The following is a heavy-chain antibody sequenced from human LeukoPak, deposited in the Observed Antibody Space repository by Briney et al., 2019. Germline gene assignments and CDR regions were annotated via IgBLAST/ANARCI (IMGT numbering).Heavy chain of an antibody. CDR1: GFTFSSYS. Sequence: GGSLRLSCAASGFTFSSYSMNWVRQAPGKGLEWVSSISSSSSYIYYADSVKGRFTISRDNAKNSLYLQMNCLRAEDTAVYYCARDVLSGSGSSTLYYYYMDVWGKGTTVTVSS. CDR2: ISSSSSYI. D-gene: IGHD3-10*01. V-gene: IGHV3-21*01. CDR3: ARDVLSGSGSSTLYYYYMDV. J-gene: IGHJ6*03.